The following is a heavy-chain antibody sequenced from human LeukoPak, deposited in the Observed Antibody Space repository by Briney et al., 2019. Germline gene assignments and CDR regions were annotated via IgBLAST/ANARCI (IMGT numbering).Heavy chain of an antibody. CDR3: ARDPWTNYGDYVRFDY. CDR1: GFTFSSYA. V-gene: IGHV3-30-3*01. CDR2: ISYDGSNK. D-gene: IGHD4-17*01. Sequence: GGSLRLSCAASGFTFSSYAMHWVRQAPGKGLEWVAVISYDGSNKYYADSVKGRFTISRDNSKNTLYLQMNSLRAEDTAVYYCARDPWTNYGDYVRFDYWGQGTLVTVSS. J-gene: IGHJ4*02.